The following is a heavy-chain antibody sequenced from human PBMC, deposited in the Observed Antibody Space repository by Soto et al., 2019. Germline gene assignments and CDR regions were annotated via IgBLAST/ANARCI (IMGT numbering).Heavy chain of an antibody. J-gene: IGHJ4*02. CDR3: ARETHYGYYFDY. V-gene: IGHV3-33*01. D-gene: IGHD4-17*01. CDR1: GFTFSSYG. CDR2: IWYDGSNK. Sequence: GGSLRLSCAASGFTFSSYGMHWVRQAPGKGLEWVAVIWYDGSNKYYADSVKGRFTISRDNSKNTLYLQMNSLRAEDTAVYYCARETHYGYYFDYWGQGTLVTVSS.